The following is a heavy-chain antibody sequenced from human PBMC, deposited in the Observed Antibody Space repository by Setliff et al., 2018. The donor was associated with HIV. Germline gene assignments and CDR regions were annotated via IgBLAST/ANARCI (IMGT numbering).Heavy chain of an antibody. CDR3: ARDIRGSNNWFDP. V-gene: IGHV4-61*10. CDR2: IYYSGST. D-gene: IGHD3-16*01. Sequence: PSETLSLTCTVSGGSISSGSYYWSWIRQPAGKGLEWIGYIYYSGSTNYNPSLKSRVTISVDTSKNQFSLKLSSVTAADTAVYYCARDIRGSNNWFDPWGQGTLVTVSS. J-gene: IGHJ5*02. CDR1: GGSISSGSYY.